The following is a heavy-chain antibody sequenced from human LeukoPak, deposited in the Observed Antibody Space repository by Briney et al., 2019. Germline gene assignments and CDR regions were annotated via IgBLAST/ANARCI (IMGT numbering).Heavy chain of an antibody. D-gene: IGHD4-23*01. Sequence: GASVKVSCKASGYTFTGYYMHWVRQAPGQGLEWMGWINPNSGGTNYAQKFQARVSMTRDTSSSTAYMELSRLRSDDTAVYYCARDRSDDSNSYDAFDIWGQGTMVSVSS. CDR2: INPNSGGT. CDR1: GYTFTGYY. V-gene: IGHV1-2*02. CDR3: ARDRSDDSNSYDAFDI. J-gene: IGHJ3*02.